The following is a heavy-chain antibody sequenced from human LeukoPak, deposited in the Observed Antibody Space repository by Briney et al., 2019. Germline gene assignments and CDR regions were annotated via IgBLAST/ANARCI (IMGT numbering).Heavy chain of an antibody. CDR1: GFSFSNAW. CDR2: IKRKSDGEAT. J-gene: IGHJ4*02. Sequence: AGSLTLSCAVSGFSFSNAWMSWARQPPGKGLEWVGRIKRKSDGEATDYAAPVQGRFTISRDHSKNTLYLQMNSLKTEDTALYYCTKEDYGNSVSPHWGQGPLVTVPT. V-gene: IGHV3-15*01. D-gene: IGHD4-11*01. CDR3: TKEDYGNSVSPH.